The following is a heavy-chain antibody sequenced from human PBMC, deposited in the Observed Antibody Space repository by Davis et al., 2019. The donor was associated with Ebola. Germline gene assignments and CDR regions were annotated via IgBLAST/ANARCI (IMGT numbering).Heavy chain of an antibody. CDR2: INPNSGGT. J-gene: IGHJ4*02. D-gene: IGHD5-12*01. CDR1: GYTFTGYY. Sequence: ASVKVSCKASGYTFTGYYMHWVRQAPGQGLEWMGWINPNSGGTNYAQKFQGWVTMTRDTSISTAYMELSSLRSEDTAVYYCARDGYSGYDTRTFDYWGQGTLVTVSS. V-gene: IGHV1-2*04. CDR3: ARDGYSGYDTRTFDY.